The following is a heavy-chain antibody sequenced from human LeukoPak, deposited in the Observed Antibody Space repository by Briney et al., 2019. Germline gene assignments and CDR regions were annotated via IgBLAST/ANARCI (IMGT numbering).Heavy chain of an antibody. CDR3: ARVKTIFGVVTRFDP. D-gene: IGHD3-3*01. J-gene: IGHJ5*02. Sequence: GASVKVSCKASGYTFTSYYMHWVRQAPGQGLEWMGWISAYNGNTNYAQKLQGRVTMTTDTSTSTAYMELRSLRSDDTAVYYCARVKTIFGVVTRFDPWGQGTLVTVSS. V-gene: IGHV1-18*04. CDR2: ISAYNGNT. CDR1: GYTFTSYY.